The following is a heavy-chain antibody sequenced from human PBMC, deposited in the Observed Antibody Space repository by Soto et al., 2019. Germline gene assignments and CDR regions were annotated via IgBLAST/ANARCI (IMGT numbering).Heavy chain of an antibody. D-gene: IGHD3-22*01. CDR2: ISYDGSNK. CDR1: GFTFSSYG. CDR3: AKGRLWYDSSGYYFF. J-gene: IGHJ4*02. V-gene: IGHV3-30*18. Sequence: PGGSLRLSCAASGFTFSSYGMHWVRQAPGKGLEWVAVISYDGSNKYYADSVKGRFTISRDNSKNTLYLQMNSLRAEDTAVYYCAKGRLWYDSSGYYFFRGQGTLVTVSS.